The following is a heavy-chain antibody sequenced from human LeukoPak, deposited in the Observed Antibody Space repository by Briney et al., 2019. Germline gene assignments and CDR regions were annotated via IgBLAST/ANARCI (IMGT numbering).Heavy chain of an antibody. CDR3: ARGTHSRGYDDAFDI. D-gene: IGHD3-22*01. Sequence: ASQTLSLTCTVSGGSINSGGYYWSWIRQHPGKGLEWIGYIYYSGSTYYNPSLKSRVTISVDTSKNQFSLKLSSVTAADTAVYYCARGTHSRGYDDAFDIWGQGTMVTVSS. J-gene: IGHJ3*02. CDR2: IYYSGST. V-gene: IGHV4-31*03. CDR1: GGSINSGGYY.